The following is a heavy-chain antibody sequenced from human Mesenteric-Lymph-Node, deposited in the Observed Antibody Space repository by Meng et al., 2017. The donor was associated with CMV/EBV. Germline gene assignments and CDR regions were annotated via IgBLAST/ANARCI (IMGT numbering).Heavy chain of an antibody. CDR2: IYWNDDK. CDR3: AHRRTQWLATSAGSYFDY. CDR1: GFSLSTSGVG. Sequence: SGPTLVKPTQTLTLTCTFSGFSLSTSGVGVVWIRQPPGNALEWLALIYWNDDKRYSPSLKSRLTITKDTSKNQVVLTMTNMDPVDTATYYCAHRRTQWLATSAGSYFDYWGQGTLVTVSS. D-gene: IGHD6-19*01. V-gene: IGHV2-5*01. J-gene: IGHJ4*02.